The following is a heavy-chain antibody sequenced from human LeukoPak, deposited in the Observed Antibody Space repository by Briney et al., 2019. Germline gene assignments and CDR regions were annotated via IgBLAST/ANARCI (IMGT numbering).Heavy chain of an antibody. CDR1: GGSFSGYY. J-gene: IGHJ4*02. CDR3: ARGTSIAARRIDY. D-gene: IGHD6-6*01. CDR2: INHSGST. V-gene: IGHV4-34*01. Sequence: SETLSLTCAVYGGSFSGYYWSWIRQPPGNGLDWIGEINHSGSTNYNPSLKSRVTISVDTSKNQFSLKLSSVTAADTAVYYCARGTSIAARRIDYWGQGTLVTVSS.